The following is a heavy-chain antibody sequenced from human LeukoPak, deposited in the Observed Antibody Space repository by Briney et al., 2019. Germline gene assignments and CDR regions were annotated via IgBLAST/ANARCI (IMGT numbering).Heavy chain of an antibody. J-gene: IGHJ4*02. D-gene: IGHD2-21*02. CDR2: ISSSSFTI. Sequence: GGSLRLSCAASGFTFSTYSMNWVRQAPGKGLEWVSYISSSSFTIHYADSVKGRFTISRDNAKSSLYLQMNSLRAEDTAVYYCAREICGSDCYSTFDYWGQGALVTVSS. CDR1: GFTFSTYS. V-gene: IGHV3-48*04. CDR3: AREICGSDCYSTFDY.